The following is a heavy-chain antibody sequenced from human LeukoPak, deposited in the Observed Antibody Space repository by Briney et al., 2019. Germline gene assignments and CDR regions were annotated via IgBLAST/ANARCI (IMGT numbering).Heavy chain of an antibody. V-gene: IGHV3-72*01. J-gene: IGHJ6*04. CDR1: GFTFSDHY. CDR2: TRNKANSYTT. Sequence: TGGSLRLSCAASGFTFSDHYMDWVRQAPGKWLEWVGRTRNKANSYTTEYAASVKGRFTISRDDSKNSLYLQMNSLKTEDTAVYYCARALGIAAAGTAYYYGMDVWGKGTTVTVSS. CDR3: ARALGIAAAGTAYYYGMDV. D-gene: IGHD6-13*01.